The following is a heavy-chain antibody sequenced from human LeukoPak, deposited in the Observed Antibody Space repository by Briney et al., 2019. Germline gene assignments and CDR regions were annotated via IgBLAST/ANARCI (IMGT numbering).Heavy chain of an antibody. CDR3: ARHQGSGRKHYYGMDV. CDR2: IYHNGST. V-gene: IGHV4-61*05. D-gene: IGHD1-26*01. J-gene: IGHJ6*02. CDR1: GGSISSSSYY. Sequence: SETLSLTCTVSGGSISSSSYYWSWIRQPPGKGLEWIGYIYHNGSTNYNPSLKSRVSISVDTSKNQFSLKLTSVTAADTAVYYCARHQGSGRKHYYGMDVWGPGTTVTVSS.